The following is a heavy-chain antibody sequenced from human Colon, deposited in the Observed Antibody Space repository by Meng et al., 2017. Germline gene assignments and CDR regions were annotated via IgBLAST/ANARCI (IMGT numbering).Heavy chain of an antibody. D-gene: IGHD4-17*01. CDR1: GGSIGSGDYY. CDR2: IYYIGST. Sequence: QGQMQESGPGRGEPPNAPSLNFTVSGGSIGSGDYYGSLIRQPPGKGLEWIGYIYYIGSTYYNPSLKSRVTISVDTSKNQFSLKLSSVTAADTAVYYCARGPTTYFDYWGQGTLVTVSS. J-gene: IGHJ4*02. V-gene: IGHV4-30-4*01. CDR3: ARGPTTYFDY.